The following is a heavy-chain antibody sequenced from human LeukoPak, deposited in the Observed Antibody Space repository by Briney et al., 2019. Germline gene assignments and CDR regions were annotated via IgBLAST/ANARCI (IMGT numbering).Heavy chain of an antibody. CDR1: GFTFSDYA. CDR3: ARDRTTPIDAFDI. J-gene: IGHJ3*02. D-gene: IGHD1-7*01. V-gene: IGHV3-66*01. Sequence: GGSLRLSCAASGFTFSDYAMHRVRQAPGKGLEWVSVIYSGGSTYYADSVKGRFTISRDNSKNTLYLQMNSLRAEDTAVYYCARDRTTPIDAFDIWGQGTMVTVSS. CDR2: IYSGGST.